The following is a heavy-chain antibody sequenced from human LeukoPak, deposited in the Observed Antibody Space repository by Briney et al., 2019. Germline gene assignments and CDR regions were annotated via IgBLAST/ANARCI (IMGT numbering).Heavy chain of an antibody. D-gene: IGHD3-10*01. CDR1: GGTFSSYP. V-gene: IGHV1-69*06. Sequence: AASVKVSCKASGGTFSSYPISWVRQAPGQGLEWMGGIIPVFDTADFAQKFQGRVTITADTSTSTAYMQLSSLRSEDMAVYYCARARSGPYGSGSLDAFDIWGQGTMVTVSS. CDR2: IIPVFDTA. CDR3: ARARSGPYGSGSLDAFDI. J-gene: IGHJ3*02.